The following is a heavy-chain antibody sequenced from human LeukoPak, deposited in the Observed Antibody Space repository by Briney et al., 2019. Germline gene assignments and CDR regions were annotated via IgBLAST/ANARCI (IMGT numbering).Heavy chain of an antibody. D-gene: IGHD2-15*01. CDR1: GITFSSYG. CDR3: AKNGDRGAYCTGGTCYPYFYYYMDV. Sequence: PGGSLRLSCAASGITFSSYGMSWVRQAPGKGLEWVSSISSTGGTTYYAVAVKGRFTISRDNSKNTLYLQMNSLRAEATSIYYCAKNGDRGAYCTGGTCYPYFYYYMDVWGKGTTVTI. V-gene: IGHV3-23*01. J-gene: IGHJ6*03. CDR2: ISSTGGTT.